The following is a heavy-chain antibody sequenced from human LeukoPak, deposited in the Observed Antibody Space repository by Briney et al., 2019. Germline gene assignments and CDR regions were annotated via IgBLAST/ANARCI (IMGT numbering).Heavy chain of an antibody. CDR2: MSGSGSST. Sequence: GGSLRLSCAASGFTFSSYAMNWVRQAPGKGLEWVSVMSGSGSSTDYADSVKGRFTISRDNSKNTLYLQMDSLRAEDTAVYYCAKVSGISTYGSGSYAFDIWGRGTMVTVSS. V-gene: IGHV3-23*01. J-gene: IGHJ3*02. CDR3: AKVSGISTYGSGSYAFDI. D-gene: IGHD3-10*01. CDR1: GFTFSSYA.